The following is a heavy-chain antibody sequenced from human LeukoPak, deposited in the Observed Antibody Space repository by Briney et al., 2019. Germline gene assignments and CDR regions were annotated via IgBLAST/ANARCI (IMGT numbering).Heavy chain of an antibody. CDR3: ARAEASYSYGFGVVPAWFDP. J-gene: IGHJ5*02. CDR1: GVSISSSSYY. Sequence: SETLSLTCTVSGVSISSSSYYWGWIRQPPGKGLEWIGYIYYSGSTNYNPSLKSRVTISVDTSKNQFSLKLSSVTAADTAVYYCARAEASYSYGFGVVPAWFDPWGQGTLVTVSS. D-gene: IGHD5-18*01. CDR2: IYYSGST. V-gene: IGHV4-61*05.